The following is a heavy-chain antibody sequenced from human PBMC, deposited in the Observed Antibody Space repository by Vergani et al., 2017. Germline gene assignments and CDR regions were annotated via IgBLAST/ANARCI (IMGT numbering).Heavy chain of an antibody. D-gene: IGHD6-13*01. CDR1: GDSISSNNC. Sequence: QVQLQESGPGLVKPPGTLSLTCAVSGDSISSNNCWTWVRQPPGKGLEWIGYIYYSGSTYYNPSLKSRVTISVDTSKNQFSLKLSSVTAADTAVYYCARGFSSSWYFDYWGQGTLVTVSS. J-gene: IGHJ4*02. CDR3: ARGFSSSWYFDY. CDR2: IYYSGST. V-gene: IGHV4-4*03.